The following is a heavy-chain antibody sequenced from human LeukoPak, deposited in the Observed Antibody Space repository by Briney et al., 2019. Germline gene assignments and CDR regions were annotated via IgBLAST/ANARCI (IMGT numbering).Heavy chain of an antibody. CDR3: AKGDGYNYDNWFDP. J-gene: IGHJ5*02. Sequence: GGSLRLSCAASGFTFSGYALSWVRQAPGKGLEWVSGISAGGGSTYYADSVKGRFTISRSNSKNTLYLQKNSLRAEDTAVYYCAKGDGYNYDNWFDPWGQGTLVTVSS. CDR2: ISAGGGST. CDR1: GFTFSGYA. D-gene: IGHD5-24*01. V-gene: IGHV3-23*01.